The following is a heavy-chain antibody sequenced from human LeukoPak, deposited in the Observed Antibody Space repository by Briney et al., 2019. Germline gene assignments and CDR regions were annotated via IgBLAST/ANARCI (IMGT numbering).Heavy chain of an antibody. V-gene: IGHV1-2*04. CDR1: GYTFTGYY. CDR3: ARWGKMVPFYGMDV. D-gene: IGHD5-24*01. CDR2: INPNNGAT. J-gene: IGHJ6*02. Sequence: ASVRVSCKTSGYTFTGYYMHWVRQAPGQGLGWMGRINPNNGATHSAQKFHDWVTMTRDTSISTAYMELRSLKSDDTAVYYCARWGKMVPFYGMDVWGQGTTVIVSS.